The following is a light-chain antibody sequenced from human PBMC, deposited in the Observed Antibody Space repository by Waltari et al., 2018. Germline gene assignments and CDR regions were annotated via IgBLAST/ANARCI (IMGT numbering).Light chain of an antibody. Sequence: QSALTQPASVSGSPLPSITISCTGTSSDVGYYNYVSWYQPHPGKAPKLMIYDVSKRPSGVSNRFSGSKSGNTASLTISGLQAEDEADYYCTSYTSSSTLVFGGGTKLTVL. CDR1: SSDVGYYNY. CDR2: DVS. V-gene: IGLV2-14*01. J-gene: IGLJ2*01. CDR3: TSYTSSSTLV.